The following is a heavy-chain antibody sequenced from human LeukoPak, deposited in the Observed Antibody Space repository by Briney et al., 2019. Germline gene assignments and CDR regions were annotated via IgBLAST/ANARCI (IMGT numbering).Heavy chain of an antibody. J-gene: IGHJ3*02. CDR3: ARDQRKDWGYMIVVVNDAFDI. Sequence: GGSLRLSCAASGFTFSSYAMSWVRQAPGKGLEWVSAISGSGGSTYYADSVKGRFTISRDNSKNTLYLQMNSLRAEDTAVYYCARDQRKDWGYMIVVVNDAFDIWGQGTMVTVSS. V-gene: IGHV3-23*01. CDR2: ISGSGGST. D-gene: IGHD3-22*01. CDR1: GFTFSSYA.